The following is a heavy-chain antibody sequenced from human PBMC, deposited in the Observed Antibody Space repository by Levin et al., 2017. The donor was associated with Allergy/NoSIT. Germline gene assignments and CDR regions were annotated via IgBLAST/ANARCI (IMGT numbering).Heavy chain of an antibody. J-gene: IGHJ3*02. CDR3: ARGMASGWHNDTFDI. D-gene: IGHD6-19*01. CDR1: DFTFSNYW. Sequence: HAGGSLRLSCAASDFTFSNYWMHWVRQGPGKGLVWVSHINNDGSDTTYADSVKGRFTISRDNAKNTLYLQMDSLGVEDTAVYYCARGMASGWHNDTFDIWGQGTMVTVSS. CDR2: INNDGSDT. V-gene: IGHV3-74*01.